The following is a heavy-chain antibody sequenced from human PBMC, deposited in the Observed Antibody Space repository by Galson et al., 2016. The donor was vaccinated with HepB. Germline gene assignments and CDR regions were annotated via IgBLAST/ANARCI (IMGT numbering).Heavy chain of an antibody. J-gene: IGHJ4*02. D-gene: IGHD3-22*01. V-gene: IGHV3-43*01. Sequence: SLRLSCATSGFNFDDFTMHWVRQVPGKGLEWVSLINWDGSDIHYADSVKGRFIISRDNSEDSLYLQMNSLRTEDSALYYCAKDIFDQISMMAYDALDVWGQGTLVTVSS. CDR3: AKDIFDQISMMAYDALDV. CDR2: INWDGSDI. CDR1: GFNFDDFT.